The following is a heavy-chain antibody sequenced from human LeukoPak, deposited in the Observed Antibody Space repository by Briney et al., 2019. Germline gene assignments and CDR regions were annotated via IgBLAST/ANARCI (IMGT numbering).Heavy chain of an antibody. Sequence: ASVKVSCKASGYTFSSYYVHWVRQAPGQGLEWMGMIIPSDGFTSYAQKFQGRVTITRDTSASTAYMELSSLRSEDMAVYYCARGSVEYSSGWYKSAFDIWGQGTMVTVSS. J-gene: IGHJ3*02. CDR1: GYTFSSYY. V-gene: IGHV1-46*01. CDR3: ARGSVEYSSGWYKSAFDI. D-gene: IGHD6-19*01. CDR2: IIPSDGFT.